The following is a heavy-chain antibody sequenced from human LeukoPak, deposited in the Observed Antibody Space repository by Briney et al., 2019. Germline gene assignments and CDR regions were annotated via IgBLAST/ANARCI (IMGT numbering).Heavy chain of an antibody. CDR1: GFPFTGYS. D-gene: IGHD2-2*01. CDR2: INPNSGGT. V-gene: IGHV1-2*02. J-gene: IGHJ4*02. CDR3: ARASSGYCSSTSCYIDY. Sequence: SVTVSCKAFGFPFTGYSLHWVCHAPGPCPGLRAWINPNSGGTNYAQKFQGRVTMTRDTSISTAYMELSRLRSDDTAVYYCARASSGYCSSTSCYIDYWGQGTLVTVSS.